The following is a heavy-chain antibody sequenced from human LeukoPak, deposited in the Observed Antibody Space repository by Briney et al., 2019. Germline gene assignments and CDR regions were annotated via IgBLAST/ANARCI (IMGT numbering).Heavy chain of an antibody. CDR3: ARPRGSGIPYYFDF. CDR1: GGSISSGSYY. V-gene: IGHV4-61*02. J-gene: IGHJ4*02. CDR2: IYTSGST. D-gene: IGHD3-10*01. Sequence: PSQTLSLTCTVSGGSISSGSYYWSWIRQPAGKGLEWIGRIYTSGSTNYNPSLKSRVTISVDTSKNQFSLKLSSVTAADTAMYYCARPRGSGIPYYFDFWGQGTLVTVSS.